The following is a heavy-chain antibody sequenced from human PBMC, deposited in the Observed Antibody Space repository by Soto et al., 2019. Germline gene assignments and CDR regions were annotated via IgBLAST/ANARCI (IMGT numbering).Heavy chain of an antibody. J-gene: IGHJ5*02. CDR3: ARGSRLDP. CDR2: IYYTGNT. Sequence: SYTLSLTYTVSGTSITAGYYRTWVRQHPVKGLEWMGHIYYTGNTYYNPSLKSRLNISLDTSKNQFSLQLESMTAADTAIYYCARGSRLDPWGQGTPVTVSS. V-gene: IGHV4-31*03. D-gene: IGHD1-26*01. CDR1: GTSITAGYY.